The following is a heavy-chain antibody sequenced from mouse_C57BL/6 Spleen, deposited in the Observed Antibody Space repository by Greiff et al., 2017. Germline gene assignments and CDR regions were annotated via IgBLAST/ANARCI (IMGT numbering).Heavy chain of an antibody. Sequence: QVQLQQPGAELVKPGASVKLSCKASGYTFTSYWMPWVKQRPGRGLEWIGRIDPNSGGTKYNEKFKSKATLTVDKPSSTAYMQLSSLTSEDSAVYYCSRMGEITTFSDYAMEDRGKGTSVTVAS. CDR3: SRMGEITTFSDYAMED. CDR1: GYTFTSYW. D-gene: IGHD1-1*01. J-gene: IGHJ4*01. CDR2: IDPNSGGT. V-gene: IGHV1-72*01.